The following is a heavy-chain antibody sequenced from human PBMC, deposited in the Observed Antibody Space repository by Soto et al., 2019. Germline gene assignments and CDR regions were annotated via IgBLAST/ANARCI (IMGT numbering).Heavy chain of an antibody. CDR3: ARAYYDRSGYAVDP. J-gene: IGHJ5*02. CDR1: GGSISSSSYY. V-gene: IGHV4-39*01. CDR2: IYYSVST. D-gene: IGHD3-22*01. Sequence: SETLSLTCTVSGGSISSSSYYWGWIRQPPGKGLEWIGTIYYSVSTYYNPSLQSRVTISVDTSKNQFSLKLSSVTAADTAVYYCARAYYDRSGYAVDPWGQGTLVTVSS.